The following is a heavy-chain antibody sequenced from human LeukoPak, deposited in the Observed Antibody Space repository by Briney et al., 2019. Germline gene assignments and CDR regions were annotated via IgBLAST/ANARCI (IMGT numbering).Heavy chain of an antibody. D-gene: IGHD4-17*01. J-gene: IGHJ4*02. V-gene: IGHV1-18*01. CDR3: ARGAYGDK. CDR1: GYTLTSYG. Sequence: ASVKVSCEASGYTLTSYGINWMRQAPGQGLEWMGWISTQSGNTNYAQKVQGRLTLTTDRSTNTAYMELRSLRSDDTAVYYCARGAYGDKWGQGTLVTVSS. CDR2: ISTQSGNT.